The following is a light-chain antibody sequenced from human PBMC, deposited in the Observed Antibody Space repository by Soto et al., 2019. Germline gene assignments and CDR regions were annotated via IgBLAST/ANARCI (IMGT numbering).Light chain of an antibody. CDR3: QSYDSSLSGWV. V-gene: IGLV1-40*01. CDR2: GNS. CDR1: SSNIGAGYD. Sequence: QSVLTQPPSVSGAPGQRVTISCTGSSSNIGAGYDVHWYQQLPGTAPKLLIYGNSHRPSGVPDRFSGSKSGTSASLAITGLQSADEADYYSQSYDSSLSGWVFGGGTTLTVL. J-gene: IGLJ3*02.